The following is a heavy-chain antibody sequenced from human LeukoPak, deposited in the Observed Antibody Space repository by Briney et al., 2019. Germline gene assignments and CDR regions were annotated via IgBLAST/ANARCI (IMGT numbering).Heavy chain of an antibody. Sequence: GRSLRPSCAASGFTFRSFGMHWVRQAPSKWMGWVAFISSDGTNKNYVDSVKGRLTISRDNYKNTLYLQMNSLRAEDTAVYYCAKDPDRSGWYGFDYWGEGNLVTVSS. CDR1: GFTFRSFG. J-gene: IGHJ4*02. CDR2: ISSDGTNK. D-gene: IGHD6-13*01. V-gene: IGHV3-30*18. CDR3: AKDPDRSGWYGFDY.